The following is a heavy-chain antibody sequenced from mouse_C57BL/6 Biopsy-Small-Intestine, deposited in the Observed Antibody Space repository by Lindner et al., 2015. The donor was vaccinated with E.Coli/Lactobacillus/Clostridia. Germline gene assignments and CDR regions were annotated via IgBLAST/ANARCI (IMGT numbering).Heavy chain of an antibody. CDR1: GYAFSSYW. CDR2: IYPGDGDT. J-gene: IGHJ1*03. CDR3: ARSYYGYFDV. V-gene: IGHV1-80*01. Sequence: VQLQESGAELVKPGASVKISCQASGYAFSSYWMNWVKQRPGKGLEWIGQIYPGDGDTNYNGKFKGKATLTADKASSTAYMQLSSLTSEDSAVYFCARSYYGYFDVWGTGTTVTVSS. D-gene: IGHD2-12*01.